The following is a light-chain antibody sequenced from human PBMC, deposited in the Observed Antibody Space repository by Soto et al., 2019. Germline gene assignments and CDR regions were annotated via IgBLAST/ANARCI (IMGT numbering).Light chain of an antibody. V-gene: IGLV2-14*01. Sequence: QAASVSGSPGQSITISCTGTSSDVGGYNYVSWYQQHPGRAPKLMIYEVSKRPSGVSNRFSGSKSGNTASLTISGLQAEDEADYYCSSYTSSGTLVVFGGGTKLTVL. CDR1: SSDVGGYNY. J-gene: IGLJ2*01. CDR3: SSYTSSGTLVV. CDR2: EVS.